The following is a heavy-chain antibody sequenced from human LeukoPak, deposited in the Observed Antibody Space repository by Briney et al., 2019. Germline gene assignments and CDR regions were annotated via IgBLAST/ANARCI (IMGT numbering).Heavy chain of an antibody. CDR1: GVSINSYC. J-gene: IGHJ6*03. D-gene: IGHD3-22*01. CDR3: ARVITSGYSYYYYYMDF. Sequence: PSETLSLTCSVSGVSINSYCWSWIRQPPGKGLEWVGYIHYSGSSNYNSSLKSRVTIAVDTSKNQFSLRLTSVTAADTAVYYCARVITSGYSYYYYYMDFWGRGTTVTVSS. CDR2: IHYSGSS. V-gene: IGHV4-59*01.